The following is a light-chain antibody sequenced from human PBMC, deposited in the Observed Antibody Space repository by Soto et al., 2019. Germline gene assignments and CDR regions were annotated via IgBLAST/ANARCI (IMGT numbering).Light chain of an antibody. V-gene: IGKV1-5*01. CDR3: QQYNSYSGT. CDR2: DAS. CDR1: QSISIW. Sequence: DIQLTHSPYFLSASVGDRVTITCRASQSISIWLAWYQQKPGKAPKLLIYDASSLESGVPSRFSGSGSGTEFTLTISSLQPDDFATYYCQQYNSYSGTFGQGTTVDIK. J-gene: IGKJ1*01.